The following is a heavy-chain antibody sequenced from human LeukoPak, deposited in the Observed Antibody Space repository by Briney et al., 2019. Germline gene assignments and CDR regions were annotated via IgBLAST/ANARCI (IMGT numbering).Heavy chain of an antibody. D-gene: IGHD1-26*01. CDR1: GGSTSSYY. V-gene: IGHV4-59*01. CDR3: ARGRAATPFDY. CDR2: INYSGRT. J-gene: IGHJ4*02. Sequence: SEALSLTCTVSGGSTSSYYWNWIRQPPGKGLEWIGYINYSGRTKHKPSLKSRVTISVDTSKNQFSLKLSSVTAADTAVYYCARGRAATPFDYWGQGTLVTVSS.